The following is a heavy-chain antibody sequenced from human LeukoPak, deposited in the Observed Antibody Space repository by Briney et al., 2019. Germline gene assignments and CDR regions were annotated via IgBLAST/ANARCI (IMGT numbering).Heavy chain of an antibody. CDR1: GDTFSSFA. Sequence: EASVKVSCKASGDTFSSFAISWVRQAPGQGLEWMGRIIPILGIANYAQKFQGRVTITADKSTSTAYMELSSLRSEDTAAYYCARVTAVAGTLLDYWGQGTLVTVSS. CDR3: ARVTAVAGTLLDY. J-gene: IGHJ4*02. CDR2: IIPILGIA. D-gene: IGHD6-19*01. V-gene: IGHV1-69*04.